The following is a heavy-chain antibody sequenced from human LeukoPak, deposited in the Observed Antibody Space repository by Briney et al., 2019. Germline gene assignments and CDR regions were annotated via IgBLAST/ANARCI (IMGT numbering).Heavy chain of an antibody. V-gene: IGHV3-66*01. D-gene: IGHD6-6*01. CDR1: GFIVSSNY. CDR3: ARTSDEYSSSSIDY. J-gene: IGHJ4*02. CDR2: IYSGGST. Sequence: GGSLRLSCAASGFIVSSNYMSWVRQAPGKGLEWVSLIYSGGSTYYADSVKGRFTISRDNSKNTLYLQMNSLRAEDTAVYYCARTSDEYSSSSIDYWGQGTLVTVSS.